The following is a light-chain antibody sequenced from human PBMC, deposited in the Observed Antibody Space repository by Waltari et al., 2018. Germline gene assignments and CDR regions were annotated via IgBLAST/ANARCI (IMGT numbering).Light chain of an antibody. CDR1: SRDVGGYNY. CDR2: EVS. CDR3: SSYTSSSTQV. J-gene: IGLJ3*02. Sequence: QSALTQPASVSGSPGQSITISCTGTSRDVGGYNYVSWYQQPPGKAPKLMIYEVSNRPSGVSNRFSGSKSGNTASLTISGLQAEDEADYYCSSYTSSSTQVFGGGTKLTVL. V-gene: IGLV2-14*01.